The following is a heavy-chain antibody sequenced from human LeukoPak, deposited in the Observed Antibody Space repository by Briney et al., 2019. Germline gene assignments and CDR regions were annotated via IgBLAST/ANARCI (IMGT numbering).Heavy chain of an antibody. CDR2: ISGSGGST. CDR3: VKAPASGSCFDY. CDR1: GSTFSNYA. J-gene: IGHJ4*02. Sequence: GGSLRLSCAASGSTFSNYAMSWVRQSPGKGLEWVSTISGSGGSTYYADSVKGRFTISRDNSRNTLYLQMNSLRVEDTAVYYCVKAPASGSCFDYWGQGTLVTVSS. D-gene: IGHD1-26*01. V-gene: IGHV3-23*01.